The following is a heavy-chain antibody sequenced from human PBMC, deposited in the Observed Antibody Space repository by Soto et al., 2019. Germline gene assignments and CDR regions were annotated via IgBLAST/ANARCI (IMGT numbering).Heavy chain of an antibody. CDR2: IYPGDSDT. CDR1: GYSFTSYW. J-gene: IGHJ6*03. CDR3: ATSPYYDFWSGPPPYYMDV. V-gene: IGHV5-51*01. D-gene: IGHD3-3*01. Sequence: PGESLKISCKGSGYSFTSYWIGWVSQMPGKGLEWMGIIYPGDSDTRYSPSFQGQVTISADKSISTAYLQWSSLKASDTAMYYCATSPYYDFWSGPPPYYMDVWGKGTTVTASS.